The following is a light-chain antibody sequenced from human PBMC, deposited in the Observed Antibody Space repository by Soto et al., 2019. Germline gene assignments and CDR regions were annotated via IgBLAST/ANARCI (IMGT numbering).Light chain of an antibody. Sequence: DIQMTQSPSALSASLGGRVTITCRASQTISSWLAWYQQKPGKAPKLLIYDASSLESGVPSRFSGSGSETEFTPTISSLKPDDFATYYRQQYNTSSPRTFGHGTTV. V-gene: IGKV1-5*01. CDR2: DAS. CDR1: QTISSW. J-gene: IGKJ1*01. CDR3: QQYNTSSPRT.